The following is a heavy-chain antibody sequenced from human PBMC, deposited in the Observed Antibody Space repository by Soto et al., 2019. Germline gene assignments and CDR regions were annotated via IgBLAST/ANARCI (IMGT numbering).Heavy chain of an antibody. Sequence: QVQLVQSGAEVKKPGASVKVSCKASGYTFTSYAMHWVRQAPGQRLEWMGWINAGNGNTKYSQKFQGRVTITRDTSASTAYMELSSLRSEDTAVYYCARGAIVVVPAATPFDYWGQGTLVTVSS. J-gene: IGHJ4*02. CDR3: ARGAIVVVPAATPFDY. CDR1: GYTFTSYA. CDR2: INAGNGNT. D-gene: IGHD2-2*01. V-gene: IGHV1-3*01.